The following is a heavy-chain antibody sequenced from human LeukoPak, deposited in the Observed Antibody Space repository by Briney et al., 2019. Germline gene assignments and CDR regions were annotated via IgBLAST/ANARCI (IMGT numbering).Heavy chain of an antibody. D-gene: IGHD6-19*01. CDR1: GYTLTGYC. CDR3: ARDLGISGWYAPPLGYFDY. CDR2: INPKSGGT. Sequence: ASVKVSCKASGYTLTGYCMHWVRQAPGQGLEWMGWINPKSGGTNFAQKFQGRVTLTRDTSISTTYMELGRLTSDDTAVYYCARDLGISGWYAPPLGYFDYWGQGTLVTVSS. J-gene: IGHJ4*02. V-gene: IGHV1-2*02.